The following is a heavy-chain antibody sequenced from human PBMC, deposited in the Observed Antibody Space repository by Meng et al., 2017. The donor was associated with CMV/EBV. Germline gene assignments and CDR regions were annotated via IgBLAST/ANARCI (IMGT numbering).Heavy chain of an antibody. D-gene: IGHD3-3*01. V-gene: IGHV3-21*01. J-gene: IGHJ5*02. CDR1: GFTFSSYS. CDR3: ARDATYYDFWSGYISWFDP. Sequence: GESLKISCAASGFTFSSYSMNWVRQAPGKGLEWVSSISSSSSYIYYADSVKGRFTISTDNAKNSLYLQMNSLRAEDTAVYYCARDATYYDFWSGYISWFDPWGQGTLVTVSS. CDR2: ISSSSSYI.